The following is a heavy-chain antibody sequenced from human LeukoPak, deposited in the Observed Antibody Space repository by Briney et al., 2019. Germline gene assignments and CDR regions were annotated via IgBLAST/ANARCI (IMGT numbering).Heavy chain of an antibody. J-gene: IGHJ5*02. Sequence: ASVKVSCKASGYTFTSYGISWVRQAPRQGLEWMGWISAYNGNTNYAQKLQGRVTMTTDTSTSTAYMELRSLRSDDTAVYYCARDQDVVVVAAPFNWFDPWGQGTLVTVSS. D-gene: IGHD2-15*01. CDR3: ARDQDVVVVAAPFNWFDP. V-gene: IGHV1-18*01. CDR1: GYTFTSYG. CDR2: ISAYNGNT.